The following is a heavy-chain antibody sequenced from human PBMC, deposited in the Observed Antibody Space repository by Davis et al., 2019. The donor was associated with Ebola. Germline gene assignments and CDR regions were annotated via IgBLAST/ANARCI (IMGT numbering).Heavy chain of an antibody. CDR3: AKTLFGGAEY. J-gene: IGHJ1*01. Sequence: SVKGRFTISRDNSKNMLYLQMNNLRADDTAIYPCAKTLFGGAEYWGQGALVTVSS. D-gene: IGHD4-23*01. V-gene: IGHV3-23*01.